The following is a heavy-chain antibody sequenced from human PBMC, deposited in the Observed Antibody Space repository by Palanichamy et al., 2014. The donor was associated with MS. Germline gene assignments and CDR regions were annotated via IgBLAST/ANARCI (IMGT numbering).Heavy chain of an antibody. CDR3: ARDRRNRPGNYFDF. J-gene: IGHJ4*02. CDR1: GFGFSGYS. D-gene: IGHD1-14*01. V-gene: IGHV3-48*02. CDR2: ISSSRVNI. Sequence: EVQLVESWGRRWYTPGGSLRLSCAASGFGFSGYSMNWVRQAPGKGLEWISYISSSRVNIYYADSVKGRFTVSRDNAKNSLFLHMNSLRDEDTAVYYCARDRRNRPGNYFDFWGQGTLVTVSS.